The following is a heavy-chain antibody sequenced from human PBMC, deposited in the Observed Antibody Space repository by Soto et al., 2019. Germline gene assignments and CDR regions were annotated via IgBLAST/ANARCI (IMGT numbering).Heavy chain of an antibody. CDR2: ITTYNGNT. D-gene: IGHD6-13*01. CDR1: GYTFTNYC. CDR3: ARSTPGYTSLFPSGY. J-gene: IGHJ4*02. V-gene: IGHV1-18*01. Sequence: ASVKVSCKPSGYTFTNYCINWVLQAPGHGLEWMGWITTYNGNTNYAQKVQGRVTLTTDTSTTTAYMELRSLRSDDTAVYYCARSTPGYTSLFPSGYWGQGTLVTVSS.